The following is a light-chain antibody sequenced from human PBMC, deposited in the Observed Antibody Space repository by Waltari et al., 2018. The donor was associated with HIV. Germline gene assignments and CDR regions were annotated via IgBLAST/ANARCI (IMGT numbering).Light chain of an antibody. CDR2: KES. V-gene: IGLV3-1*01. CDR1: KLGDKY. Sequence: SYELTQPPSVSVSTGQTASITCSGDKLGDKYASWYQQKPGQSPVRVIYKESTRPSGIPERVSGSNSGNTATLTISGTQAMDEADYYCQAWDTKVVFGGGTKLTVL. J-gene: IGLJ2*01. CDR3: QAWDTKVV.